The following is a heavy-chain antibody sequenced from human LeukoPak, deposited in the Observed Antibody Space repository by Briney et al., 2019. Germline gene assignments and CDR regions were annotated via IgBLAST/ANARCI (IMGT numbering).Heavy chain of an antibody. CDR1: GFTFSSYA. D-gene: IGHD3-10*01. Sequence: GGSLRLSCAASGFTFSSYAMSWVRQAPGKGLEWVSAISGSGGSTYYADSVKGRFTISRDNSKNTLYLQMNSLRAEDTAVYYCARRGITMVRGVIEPFDYWGQRTLFTVSS. J-gene: IGHJ4*02. CDR3: ARRGITMVRGVIEPFDY. V-gene: IGHV3-23*01. CDR2: ISGSGGST.